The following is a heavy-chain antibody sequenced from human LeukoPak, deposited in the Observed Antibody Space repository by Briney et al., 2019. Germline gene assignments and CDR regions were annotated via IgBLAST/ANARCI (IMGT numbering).Heavy chain of an antibody. CDR2: IIPIVGTA. J-gene: IGHJ6*03. D-gene: IGHD5-12*01. CDR1: GGTFSSYA. V-gene: IGHV1-69*04. CDR3: ARSGSDYYYYYMDV. Sequence: ASVKVSCKASGGTFSSYAISWVRQAPGQGLEWMGRIIPIVGTANYAQKFQGRVTITADKSTSTAYMELSSLRSEDTAVYYCARSGSDYYYYYMDVWGKGTTVTVSS.